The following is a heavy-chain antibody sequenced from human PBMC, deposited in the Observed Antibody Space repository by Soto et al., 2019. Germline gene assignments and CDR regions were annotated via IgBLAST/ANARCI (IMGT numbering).Heavy chain of an antibody. V-gene: IGHV3-48*03. CDR1: GFTFSSYE. Sequence: GGSLRLSCAASGFTFSSYEMNWVRQAPGKGLEWVSYISSSGSTIYYADSVKGRFTISRDNAKNSLYLQMNSLRAEDTAVYYCARDHKGGYYYYGMDVWGQGTAVTVSS. CDR3: ARDHKGGYYYYGMDV. CDR2: ISSSGSTI. J-gene: IGHJ6*02.